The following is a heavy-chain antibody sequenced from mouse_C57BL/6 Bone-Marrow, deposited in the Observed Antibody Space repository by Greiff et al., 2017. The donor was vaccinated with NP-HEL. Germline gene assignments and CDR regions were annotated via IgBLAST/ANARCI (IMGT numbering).Heavy chain of an antibody. D-gene: IGHD1-1*01. CDR1: GFTFSSYG. CDR3: ASLITTVVAPYYYAMDY. CDR2: ISSGGSYT. V-gene: IGHV5-6*01. J-gene: IGHJ4*01. Sequence: EVQLVESGGDLVKPGGSLKLSCAASGFTFSSYGMSWVRQTPDKRLEWVATISSGGSYTYYPDSVKGRFTISRDNAKNTLYLQMSSLKSEDTAMYYCASLITTVVAPYYYAMDYWGQGTSVTVSS.